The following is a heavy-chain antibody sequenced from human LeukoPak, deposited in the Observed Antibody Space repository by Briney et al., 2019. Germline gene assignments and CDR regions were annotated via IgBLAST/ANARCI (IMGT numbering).Heavy chain of an antibody. V-gene: IGHV3-23*01. CDR2: ISGSGGST. Sequence: GGSLRLSCAASGFTFSSYAMSWVRQAPGKGLEWVSAISGSGGSTYYADSVKGRFTISRDNSKNTLYLQMNSLRAEDTAVYYCAKDQTYYDILTGLFDYWGQGTLVTVSS. J-gene: IGHJ4*02. CDR1: GFTFSSYA. CDR3: AKDQTYYDILTGLFDY. D-gene: IGHD3-9*01.